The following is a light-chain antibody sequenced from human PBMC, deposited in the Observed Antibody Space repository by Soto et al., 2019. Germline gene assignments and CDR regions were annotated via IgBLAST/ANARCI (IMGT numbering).Light chain of an antibody. CDR1: SREVGGYNY. CDR2: DVS. J-gene: IGLJ1*01. Sequence: QSVLTPPASVSGSPGQSITISCTGTSREVGGYNYVSWYQQHPGKAPKLMIFDVSNRPSGVSIRFSGSKSGNTASLTISGLQAEDEADYYCSSYRSSSTLYVFGTGTKVTVL. CDR3: SSYRSSSTLYV. V-gene: IGLV2-14*01.